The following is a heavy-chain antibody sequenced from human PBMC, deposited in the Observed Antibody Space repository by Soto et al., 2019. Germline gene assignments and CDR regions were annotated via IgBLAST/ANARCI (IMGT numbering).Heavy chain of an antibody. D-gene: IGHD3-10*01. CDR3: VKAYYYGSGSQYFDF. CDR2: ITWNSGRI. CDR1: GFNFEDYA. Sequence: EVQLVESGGGLVQPGRSLRLSCAASGFNFEDYAMHWVQQAPGKGLEWVSGITWNSGRIGYADSVKGRFTISRNNAKKSLHLEMISLRAEDTARYYCVKAYYYGSGSQYFDFWGQGTLVTVSS. V-gene: IGHV3-9*01. J-gene: IGHJ4*02.